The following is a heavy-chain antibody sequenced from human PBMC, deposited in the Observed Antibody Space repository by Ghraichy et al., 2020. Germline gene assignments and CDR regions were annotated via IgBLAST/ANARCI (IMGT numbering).Heavy chain of an antibody. CDR2: ITVSSRTI. D-gene: IGHD4-23*01. CDR1: GFTFSGYS. V-gene: IGHV3-48*02. Sequence: GESLNISCVGSGFTFSGYSMNWVRQSPGKGLEWVSYITVSSRTIFYADSVKGRFTISRDNAQNSLYLQMNSLRDEDTAEYFCARGSRVVRFYYYDGMDVWGQGTTVTVAS. CDR3: ARGSRVVRFYYYDGMDV. J-gene: IGHJ6*02.